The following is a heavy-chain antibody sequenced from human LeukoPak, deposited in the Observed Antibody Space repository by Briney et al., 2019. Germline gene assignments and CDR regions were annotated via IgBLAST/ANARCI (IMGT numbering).Heavy chain of an antibody. CDR2: IYHSGST. D-gene: IGHD3-22*01. CDR3: ASEKYYDSSGYYYDY. J-gene: IGHJ4*02. Sequence: SGTLSLTCAVSGGSISSSNWRSWVRQPPGKGLEWIGEIYHSGSTNYNPSLKSRVTISVDKSKNQFSLKLSSVTAADTAVYYCASEKYYDSSGYYYDYWGQGTLVTVSS. CDR1: GGSISSSNW. V-gene: IGHV4-4*02.